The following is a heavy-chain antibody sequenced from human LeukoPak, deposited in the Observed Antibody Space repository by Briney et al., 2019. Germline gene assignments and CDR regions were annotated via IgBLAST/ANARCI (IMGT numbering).Heavy chain of an antibody. Sequence: SETLSLTCTVSGGSISSYYWSWIRQPAGMGLEWIGRIYTSGSTNYNPSLKSRVTMSVDTSKNQFSLRLSSVPAAATAVYYCARDRYYYDSSGYYRNWFAPWGQGTLVTVSS. D-gene: IGHD3-22*01. J-gene: IGHJ5*02. CDR1: GGSISSYY. V-gene: IGHV4-4*07. CDR2: IYTSGST. CDR3: ARDRYYYDSSGYYRNWFAP.